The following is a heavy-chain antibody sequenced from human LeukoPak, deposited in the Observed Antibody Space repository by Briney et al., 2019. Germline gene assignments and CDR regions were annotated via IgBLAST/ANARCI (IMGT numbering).Heavy chain of an antibody. J-gene: IGHJ4*02. CDR1: GYTFTGYY. D-gene: IGHD3-10*01. CDR2: INPNSGGT. Sequence: ASVKVSCKASGYTFTGYYMHWVRQAPGQGLEWMGWINPNSGGTNYAQKLQGRVTMTTDTSTSTAYMELRSLRSDDTAVYYCARDDGSGSYLSSSPGGIDYWGQGTLVTVSS. CDR3: ARDDGSGSYLSSSPGGIDY. V-gene: IGHV1-2*02.